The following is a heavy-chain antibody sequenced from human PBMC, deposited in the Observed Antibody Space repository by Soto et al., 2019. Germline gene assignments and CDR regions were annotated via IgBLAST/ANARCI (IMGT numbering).Heavy chain of an antibody. CDR2: FSVSGGST. J-gene: IGHJ4*02. Sequence: GGSLRLSCAASGFTFSSHAMSWVRQAPGKGLEWVSGFSVSGGSTYYADSVKGRFTISRDNSKNTLYLQMNSLTAEDTAVYYCAKEGGAYCSSTSCRPYYFDYWGQGALVTVSS. CDR1: GFTFSSHA. V-gene: IGHV3-23*01. CDR3: AKEGGAYCSSTSCRPYYFDY. D-gene: IGHD2-2*01.